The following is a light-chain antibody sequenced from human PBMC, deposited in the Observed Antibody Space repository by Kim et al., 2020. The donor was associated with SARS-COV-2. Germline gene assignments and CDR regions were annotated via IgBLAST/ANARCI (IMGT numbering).Light chain of an antibody. J-gene: IGLJ3*02. CDR3: SAWDSSLSAWV. Sequence: QNATLTCTGNSNNVGNQGAAWLQQHQGHPPKPLSYRNNNRPSGISERLSASRSGNTTSLTITGLQPEDEADYYCSAWDSSLSAWVFGGGTQLTVL. CDR2: RNN. V-gene: IGLV10-54*01. CDR1: SNNVGNQG.